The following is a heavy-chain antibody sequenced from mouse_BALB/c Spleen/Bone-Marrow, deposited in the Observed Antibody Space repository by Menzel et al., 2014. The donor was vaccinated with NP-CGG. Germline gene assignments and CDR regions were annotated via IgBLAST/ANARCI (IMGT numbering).Heavy chain of an antibody. D-gene: IGHD1-2*01. V-gene: IGHV2-9*02. CDR2: IWAGGST. Sequence: QVQLKESGPGLVAPSQSLSITCTVSGFSLTSYGVHWVRQPPGKGLEWLGAIWAGGSTNYNSALMSRLSITKDNSKSQVFLEMDSLQTDDTAMYYCARVFTTATWGFAYWGQGTLVTVSA. J-gene: IGHJ3*01. CDR1: GFSLTSYG. CDR3: ARVFTTATWGFAY.